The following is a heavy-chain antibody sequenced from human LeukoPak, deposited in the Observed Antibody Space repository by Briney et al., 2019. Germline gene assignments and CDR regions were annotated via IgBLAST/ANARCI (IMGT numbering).Heavy chain of an antibody. D-gene: IGHD3-22*01. J-gene: IGHJ3*02. CDR3: ARERVDYYDSSDAFDI. Sequence: ASVKVSCKASGYTFTSYGISWVRQAPGQGLEWMGWISAYNGNTNYAQKLQGRVTMTTDTSTSTAYMELRSLRSDDTAVYYCARERVDYYDSSDAFDIWGQGTMVTVSS. CDR1: GYTFTSYG. V-gene: IGHV1-18*01. CDR2: ISAYNGNT.